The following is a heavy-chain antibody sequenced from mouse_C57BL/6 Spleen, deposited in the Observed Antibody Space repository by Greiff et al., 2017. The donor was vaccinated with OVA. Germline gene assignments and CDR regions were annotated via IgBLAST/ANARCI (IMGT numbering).Heavy chain of an antibody. CDR3: ASPYYDYDVAYFDY. CDR1: GYTFTSYW. D-gene: IGHD2-4*01. V-gene: IGHV1-7*01. Sequence: QVHVKQSGAELAKPGASVKLSCKASGYTFTSYWMHWVKQRPGQGLEWIGYINPSSGYTKYNQKFKDKATLTADKSSSTAYMQLSSLTYEDSAVYYCASPYYDYDVAYFDYWGQGTTLTVSS. CDR2: INPSSGYT. J-gene: IGHJ2*01.